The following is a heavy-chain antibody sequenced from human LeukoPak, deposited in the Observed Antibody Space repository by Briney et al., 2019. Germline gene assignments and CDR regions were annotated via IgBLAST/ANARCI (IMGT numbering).Heavy chain of an antibody. CDR3: AKGRGSLDN. CDR1: GFTFSSYS. Sequence: GGSLRLSCAASGFTFSSYSMNWVRQAPGKGMEWVSSISSSSSYIYYGDSVKGRFTISRDNAKNSLYLQMNSLRAEDTAVYYCAKGRGSLDNWGQGTLVTVSS. J-gene: IGHJ4*02. CDR2: ISSSSSYI. V-gene: IGHV3-21*04. D-gene: IGHD1-26*01.